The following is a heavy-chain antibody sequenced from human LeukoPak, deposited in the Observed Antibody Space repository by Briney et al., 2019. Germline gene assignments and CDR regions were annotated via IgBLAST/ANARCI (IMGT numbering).Heavy chain of an antibody. J-gene: IGHJ4*02. CDR1: GFTFSSYI. D-gene: IGHD3-22*01. V-gene: IGHV3-21*01. Sequence: PGGSLRLSCAASGFTFSSYIMNWVRQAPGKGLEWVSSISSSSSYIYYADSVKGRFTISRDNAKNSLYLQMNSLRAEDTAVYYCARGWYYDSSGSYYFDYWGQGTLVTVSS. CDR3: ARGWYYDSSGSYYFDY. CDR2: ISSSSSYI.